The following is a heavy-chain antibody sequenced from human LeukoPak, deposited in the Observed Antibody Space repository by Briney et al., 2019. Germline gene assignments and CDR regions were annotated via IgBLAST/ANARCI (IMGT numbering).Heavy chain of an antibody. J-gene: IGHJ4*02. Sequence: GASVKVSCKASGYTFTSYAMHWVRQAPGQRLEWMGWINAGNGNTKYSQEFQGRVTITRDTSASTAYMELSSLRSEDMAVYYCARAAVGARSPFDYWGQGTLVTVSS. CDR1: GYTFTSYA. D-gene: IGHD1-26*01. CDR2: INAGNGNT. CDR3: ARAAVGARSPFDY. V-gene: IGHV1-3*03.